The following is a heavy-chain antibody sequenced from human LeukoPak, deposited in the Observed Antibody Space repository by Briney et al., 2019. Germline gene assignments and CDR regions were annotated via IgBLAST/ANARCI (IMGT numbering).Heavy chain of an antibody. CDR1: GGSISSSSYY. J-gene: IGHJ4*02. CDR2: IYYSGST. D-gene: IGHD3-3*01. CDR3: ASGTYYDFWSGYWNY. Sequence: PSETLSLTCTVSGGSISSSSYYWGWVRQPPGKGLEWIGSIYYSGSTYYNPSVKSRVTISVDTSKNQFSLKLSSVTAADTAVYYCASGTYYDFWSGYWNYWGQGTLVTVSS. V-gene: IGHV4-39*07.